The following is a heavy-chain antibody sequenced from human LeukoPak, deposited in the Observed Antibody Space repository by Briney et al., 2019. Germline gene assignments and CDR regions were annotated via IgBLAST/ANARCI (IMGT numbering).Heavy chain of an antibody. CDR2: INHSGST. CDR1: GGSFSGYY. CDR3: ARALLRDFGVVIIFPHWFDP. Sequence: SETLSLACAVYGGSFSGYYWSWIRQPPGKGLEWIGEINHSGSTNYNPSLKSRVTISVDTSKNQFSLKLSSVTAADTAVYYCARALLRDFGVVIIFPHWFDPWGQGTLVTVSS. D-gene: IGHD3-3*01. J-gene: IGHJ5*02. V-gene: IGHV4-34*01.